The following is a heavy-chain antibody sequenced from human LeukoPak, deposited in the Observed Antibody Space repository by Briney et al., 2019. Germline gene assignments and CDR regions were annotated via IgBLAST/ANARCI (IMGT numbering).Heavy chain of an antibody. Sequence: SETLSLTCTVSGYSITSGYYWGWIRQPPGKGLEWIGNIYHSGSTYYNPSLKSRVTISVDTSKNQFSLKLSSVTAAETAVYYCAGDSFGEFLENRFDPWGQGTLVTVSS. CDR3: AGDSFGEFLENRFDP. CDR2: IYHSGST. D-gene: IGHD3-10*01. J-gene: IGHJ5*02. CDR1: GYSITSGYY. V-gene: IGHV4-38-2*02.